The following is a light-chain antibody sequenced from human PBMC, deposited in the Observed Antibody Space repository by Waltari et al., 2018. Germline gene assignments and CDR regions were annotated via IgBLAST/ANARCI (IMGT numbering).Light chain of an antibody. V-gene: IGKV1-8*01. CDR3: QQYYSHPPT. CDR2: AAS. Sequence: AIRITQSPSSLSASTGDRVTITCRASQGISSYLAWYQQKPGKAPKFLIYAASTLQSGVPSRFSGSGSGTDFTLTISCLQSEDFSSHYCQQYYSHPPTFGQGNKVETK. J-gene: IGKJ1*01. CDR1: QGISSY.